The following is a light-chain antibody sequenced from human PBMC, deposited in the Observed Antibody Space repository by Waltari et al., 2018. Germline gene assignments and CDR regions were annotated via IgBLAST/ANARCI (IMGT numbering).Light chain of an antibody. V-gene: IGLV3-19*01. CDR3: NSRDSSGNHFYV. J-gene: IGLJ1*01. Sequence: SSELTRDPAVSVALGQTVRITCQGDSLRSYYASWYQQKPGQAPVLVIYGKNNRPSGIPDRFSGSSSGNTASLTITGAQAEDEADYYCNSRDSSGNHFYVFGTGTKVTVL. CDR1: SLRSYY. CDR2: GKN.